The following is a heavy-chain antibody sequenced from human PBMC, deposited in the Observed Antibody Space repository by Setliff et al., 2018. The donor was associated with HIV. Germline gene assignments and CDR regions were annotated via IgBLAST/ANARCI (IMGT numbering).Heavy chain of an antibody. CDR2: IRNKANSYGT. CDR1: GFTVSTYY. Sequence: PGGSLRLSCAASGFTVSTYYMSWVRQASGKGLEWVGRIRNKANSYGTAYAASVKGRFTISRDDSKRIAYLQMNSLKSEDTAVYFCTRDRLGIFRFLDSWGQGTLVTVS. D-gene: IGHD7-27*01. CDR3: TRDRLGIFRFLDS. J-gene: IGHJ4*02. V-gene: IGHV3-73*01.